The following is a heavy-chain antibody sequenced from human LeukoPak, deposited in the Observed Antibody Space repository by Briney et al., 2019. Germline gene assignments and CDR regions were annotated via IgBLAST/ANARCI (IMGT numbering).Heavy chain of an antibody. Sequence: GGSLRLSCAPSGFTFSSYWMSWVRQAPGKGLEGVANIKQDGSEKYYVDSVKGRFTISRDNAKNSLYLQMNSLRAEDTAVYYCARDYLYSYGYNYFDYWGQGTLVTVSS. V-gene: IGHV3-7*01. CDR1: GFTFSSYW. D-gene: IGHD5-18*01. CDR2: IKQDGSEK. J-gene: IGHJ4*02. CDR3: ARDYLYSYGYNYFDY.